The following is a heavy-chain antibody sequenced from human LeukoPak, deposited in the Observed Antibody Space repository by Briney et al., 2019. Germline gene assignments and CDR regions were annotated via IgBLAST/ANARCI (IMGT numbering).Heavy chain of an antibody. D-gene: IGHD3-22*01. CDR3: AREVLGDSSGFSAFDI. J-gene: IGHJ3*02. V-gene: IGHV3-30-3*01. CDR1: GFILSSYA. CDR2: ISDDGSNK. Sequence: GRSLRLSCAASGFILSSYAMHWVRQAPGKGLEWVTVISDDGSNKYYADSVKGRSTISRDNSKNTLYLQMNSLRAEDTAVYYCAREVLGDSSGFSAFDIWGQGTMVTVSS.